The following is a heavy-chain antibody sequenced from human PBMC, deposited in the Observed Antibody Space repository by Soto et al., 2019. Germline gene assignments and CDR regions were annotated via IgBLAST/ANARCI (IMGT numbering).Heavy chain of an antibody. Sequence: EVQLLESGGGLVQPGGSLRLSCEASGFTFRNYDMHWVRQGTGKGLEWVSGISAAGDPDYADSVEGRFTISRENAQNSFFLQMNSLRVGDTAVYSGARTDRDCYGLDVWGQGTMVIVSS. CDR3: ARTDRDCYGLDV. CDR1: GFTFRNYD. V-gene: IGHV3-13*05. J-gene: IGHJ6*02. CDR2: ISAAGDP.